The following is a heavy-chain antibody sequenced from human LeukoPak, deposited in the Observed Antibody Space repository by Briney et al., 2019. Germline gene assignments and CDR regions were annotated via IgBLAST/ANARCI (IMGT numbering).Heavy chain of an antibody. V-gene: IGHV3-74*01. J-gene: IGHJ6*03. Sequence: QSGGSLRLSCAASGFTFSSYWMHWVRQGPGRGLVWVARINGDGSTTHYADPVKGRFTISRDNAKNTLYLQMNSLRAEDTAVYYCARVMVSGQRHMDVWGKGTSVTVSS. CDR2: INGDGSTT. CDR3: ARVMVSGQRHMDV. CDR1: GFTFSSYW. D-gene: IGHD6-25*01.